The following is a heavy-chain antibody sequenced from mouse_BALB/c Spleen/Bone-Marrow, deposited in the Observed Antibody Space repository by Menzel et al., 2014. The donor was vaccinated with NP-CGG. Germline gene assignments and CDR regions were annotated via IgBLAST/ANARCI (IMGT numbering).Heavy chain of an antibody. CDR2: IWSDGST. D-gene: IGHD2-3*01. V-gene: IGHV2-6-1*01. J-gene: IGHJ3*01. CDR1: GFSLTSYG. CDR3: ARHDNDGYYLAY. Sequence: VQLQQSGPGLVAPSQSLSITCTISGFSLTSYGVHWVRQPPGEGLEWLVVIWSDGSTTCNSALKSRLSISKDNSKSQVFLKMNSLQTDDTAMYYCARHDNDGYYLAYWGQGTLVTVSA.